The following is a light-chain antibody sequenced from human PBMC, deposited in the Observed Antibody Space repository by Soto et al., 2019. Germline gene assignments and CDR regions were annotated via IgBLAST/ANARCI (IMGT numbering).Light chain of an antibody. CDR3: QQYNNWPQT. J-gene: IGKJ1*01. Sequence: EIWLTQSRATLSLSPGEISTLSCWSSQSVTSSYLSWYQHKAGQAPRLLIYGASSRATGIPARFSGSGSGTEFTLTISSLQSEDFAEYHCQQYNNWPQTFGQGTKVDI. V-gene: IGKV3D-7*01. CDR2: GAS. CDR1: QSVTSSY.